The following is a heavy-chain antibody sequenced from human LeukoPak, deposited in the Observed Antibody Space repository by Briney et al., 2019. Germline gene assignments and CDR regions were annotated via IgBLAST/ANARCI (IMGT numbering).Heavy chain of an antibody. CDR2: INHSGST. J-gene: IGHJ6*03. D-gene: IGHD5-18*01. V-gene: IGHV4-34*01. CDR1: GGSISSYY. CDR3: ARVSGYSYGWSYYYYMDV. Sequence: SETLSLTCTVSGGSISSYYWSWIRQPPGKGLEWIGEINHSGSTNYNPSLKSRVTISVDTSKNQFSLKLSSVTAADTAVYYCARVSGYSYGWSYYYYMDVWGKGTTVTVSS.